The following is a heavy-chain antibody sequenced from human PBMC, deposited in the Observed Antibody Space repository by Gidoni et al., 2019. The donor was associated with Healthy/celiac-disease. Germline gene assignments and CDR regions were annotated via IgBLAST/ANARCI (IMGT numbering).Heavy chain of an antibody. CDR2: INHSGNT. V-gene: IGHV4-34*01. J-gene: IGHJ6*03. Sequence: QVQLQQWGAGLLKPSETLSLTCAVYGGSFSGYYWSWLRQPPGKGLGWIGEINHSGNTNYNQSLKSRVTVSIDTSKNQFSLKLNSVTAADTAVYYCARGVSIYCSSTSCYWGYYYYYMDVWGKGTTVTVSS. D-gene: IGHD2-2*01. CDR3: ARGVSIYCSSTSCYWGYYYYYMDV. CDR1: GGSFSGYY.